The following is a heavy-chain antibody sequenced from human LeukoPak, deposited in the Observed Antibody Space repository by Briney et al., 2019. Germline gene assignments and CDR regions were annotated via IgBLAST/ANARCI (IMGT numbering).Heavy chain of an antibody. V-gene: IGHV3-30*04. J-gene: IGHJ4*02. D-gene: IGHD3-3*01. CDR2: ISYDGRHT. Sequence: GSLRLSCAASGFSFNSYPLHWVRQAPGKGLEWVAFISYDGRHTYYGDSVKGRFTISRDNYKYTLSLQMNSLTAADTAMYYCARELSGSFYYWGQGTLVTVSS. CDR3: ARELSGSFYY. CDR1: GFSFNSYP.